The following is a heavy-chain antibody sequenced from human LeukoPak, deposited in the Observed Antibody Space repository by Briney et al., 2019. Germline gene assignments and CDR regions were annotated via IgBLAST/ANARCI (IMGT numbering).Heavy chain of an antibody. CDR2: IYYSGST. CDR1: GGSISGSSYY. D-gene: IGHD6-13*01. J-gene: IGHJ4*02. Sequence: SETLSLTCTVSGGSISGSSYYWGWIRQPPGKGLEWIGSIYYSGSTYYNPSLKSRVTISVDTSKNQFSLKLSSVTAADTAVYYCARQVAAAGTEYFDYWGQGTLVTVSS. V-gene: IGHV4-39*01. CDR3: ARQVAAAGTEYFDY.